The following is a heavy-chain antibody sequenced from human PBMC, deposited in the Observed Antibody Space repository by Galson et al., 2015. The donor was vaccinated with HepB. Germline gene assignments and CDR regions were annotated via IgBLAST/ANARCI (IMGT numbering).Heavy chain of an antibody. CDR1: GFTFNNYA. CDR3: AKGNNGRTSTYYFDS. V-gene: IGHV3-23*01. J-gene: IGHJ4*02. Sequence: SLRLSCAASGFTFNNYAMSWVRQAPGKGLEWVSGISSGGIITDYADSVKGRITISKDNSKNTLYLQINSLRAEDTAVYYCAKGNNGRTSTYYFDSWGPGTLVTASS. CDR2: ISSGGIIT. D-gene: IGHD2-8*01.